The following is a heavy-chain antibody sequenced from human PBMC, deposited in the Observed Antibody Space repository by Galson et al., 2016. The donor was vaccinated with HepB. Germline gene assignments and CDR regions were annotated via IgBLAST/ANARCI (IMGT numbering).Heavy chain of an antibody. V-gene: IGHV3-15*07. CDR2: ILSKTAGGTV. CDR1: GLTFSAGW. CDR3: TTSGGSTWPPY. J-gene: IGHJ4*02. D-gene: IGHD6-13*01. Sequence: SLRLSCAGTGLTFSAGWMNWVRQAPGKGLEWVGRILSKTAGGTVDYAAPVKGRFTISRDDSKSTVYLEMNGLRTDDTGVYYCTTSGGSTWPPYWGQGTLVTVSS.